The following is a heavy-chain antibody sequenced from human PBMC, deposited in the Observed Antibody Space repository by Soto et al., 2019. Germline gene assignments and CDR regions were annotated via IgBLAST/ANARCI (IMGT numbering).Heavy chain of an antibody. CDR1: GFIFRSYA. V-gene: IGHV3-23*05. J-gene: IGHJ4*02. CDR3: ARGSASGRPYYFDS. D-gene: IGHD3-10*01. CDR2: TDNSGTYP. Sequence: PGGSLRLSCAASGFIFRSYAISWVRQAPGKGLEWVSSTDNSGTYPWHAASVKGRFTISRDNSQNTLYLEMNSLRAEDTAVYYCARGSASGRPYYFDSWGQGTLVTVSP.